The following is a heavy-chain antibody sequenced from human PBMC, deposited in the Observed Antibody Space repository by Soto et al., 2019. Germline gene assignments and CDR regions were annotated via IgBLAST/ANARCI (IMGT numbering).Heavy chain of an antibody. V-gene: IGHV1-69*13. CDR2: IIPIFGTA. D-gene: IGHD4-17*01. Sequence: ASVKVSCRASGCTFTSYAMLWVRQAPVQGFEWMGGIIPIFGTANYAQKFQGRVTITADESTSTAYMELSSLRSDYTAVYYCARPRTTVVDAFYIWGQGTMVTVSS. CDR3: ARPRTTVVDAFYI. J-gene: IGHJ3*02. CDR1: GCTFTSYA.